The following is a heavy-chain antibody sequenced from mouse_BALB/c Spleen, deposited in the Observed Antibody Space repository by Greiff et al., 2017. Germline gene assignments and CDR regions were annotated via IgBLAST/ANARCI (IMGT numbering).Heavy chain of an antibody. Sequence: VQLKESGAELVRPGALVKLSCKASGFNIKDYYMHWVKQRPEQGLEWIGWIDPENGNTIYDPKFQGKASITADTSSNTAYLQLSSLTSEDTAVYYCARGLFYYFDYGGQGTTLTVSS. CDR2: IDPENGNT. D-gene: IGHD1-1*02. J-gene: IGHJ2*01. V-gene: IGHV14-1*02. CDR3: ARGLFYYFDY. CDR1: GFNIKDYY.